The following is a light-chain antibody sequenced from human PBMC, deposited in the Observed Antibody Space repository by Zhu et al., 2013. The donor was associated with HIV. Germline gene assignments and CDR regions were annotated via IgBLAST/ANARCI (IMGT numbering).Light chain of an antibody. CDR1: SSDIGTYNY. J-gene: IGLJ2*01. V-gene: IGLV2-14*03. CDR2: EVN. CDR3: TSYTTTSAVV. Sequence: QSALTQPASLSGSPGQSITISCTGTSSDIGTYNYVSWYQRHPGKAPKLMIYEVNNRPSGVSNRFSGSKSGNTASLTISGLQADDEADYYCTSYTTTSAVVFGG.